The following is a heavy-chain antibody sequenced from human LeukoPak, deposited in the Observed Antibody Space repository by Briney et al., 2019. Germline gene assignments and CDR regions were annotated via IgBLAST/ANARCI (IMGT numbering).Heavy chain of an antibody. V-gene: IGHV4-34*01. D-gene: IGHD3-10*01. CDR1: GGSFSGYY. Sequence: SETLSLTCAVYGGSFSGYYWSWIRQPPGKGLEWIGEINHSGSTNYNPSLKSRVTISVDTSKNQFSLKLSSVTAADTAVYYCASAPQGSLYGSLDYWGQGTLVTVSS. CDR2: INHSGST. J-gene: IGHJ4*02. CDR3: ASAPQGSLYGSLDY.